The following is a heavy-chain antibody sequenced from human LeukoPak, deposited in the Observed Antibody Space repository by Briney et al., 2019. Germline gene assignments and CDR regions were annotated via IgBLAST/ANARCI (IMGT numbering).Heavy chain of an antibody. CDR2: IYYTGST. J-gene: IGHJ6*02. CDR1: GGSISSHY. V-gene: IGHV4-59*08. Sequence: PSETLSLTCTVSGGSISSHYWSWIRQPPGKGLEWIGYIYYTGSTNYNPSLKSRVTISVDTSKNQFSLKLTSVTAADTAVYYCARHRPICGGDCYAGANYYYYYDMDVWGQGTTVTVSS. D-gene: IGHD2-21*02. CDR3: ARHRPICGGDCYAGANYYYYYDMDV.